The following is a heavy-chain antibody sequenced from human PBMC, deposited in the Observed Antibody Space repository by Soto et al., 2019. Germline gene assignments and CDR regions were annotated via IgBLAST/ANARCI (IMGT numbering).Heavy chain of an antibody. Sequence: ASVKVSCKASGYTFTSYGISWVRQAPGQGLEWMGWISAYNGNTNYAQKLQGRVTMTTDTSTSTAYMELRSLRSDDTAVYYCARDRRTYDYDSRRPRAFDYWGQGTLVTVSS. CDR2: ISAYNGNT. V-gene: IGHV1-18*01. CDR1: GYTFTSYG. D-gene: IGHD3-22*01. J-gene: IGHJ4*02. CDR3: ARDRRTYDYDSRRPRAFDY.